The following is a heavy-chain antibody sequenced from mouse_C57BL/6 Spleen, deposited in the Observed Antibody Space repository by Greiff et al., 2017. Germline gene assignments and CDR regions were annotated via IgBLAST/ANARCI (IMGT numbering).Heavy chain of an antibody. CDR2: IYPRDGGT. CDR3: ARSDLYYGRSFAY. D-gene: IGHD1-1*01. J-gene: IGHJ3*01. V-gene: IGHV1-78*01. Sequence: VQLQQSDAEFVKPGASVKISCKVSGYTFTDHTIHWMKQRPEQGLEWIGCIYPRDGGTKYNEKFKGKATLTADKSSSTAYLQLNSLTSEDSAVYFCARSDLYYGRSFAYWGQGTLVTVSA. CDR1: GYTFTDHT.